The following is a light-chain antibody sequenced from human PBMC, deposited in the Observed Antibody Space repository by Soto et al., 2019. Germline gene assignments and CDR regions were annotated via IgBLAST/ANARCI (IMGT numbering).Light chain of an antibody. J-gene: IGLJ2*01. V-gene: IGLV2-8*01. CDR2: EVS. Sequence: QSALTQPPSASGSPGQSVTISCTGTSSDIGGYNYVSWYQQHPGKVPKLIISEVSKRPSGVPDRFSGSKSGNTASLTVSGLQTEDEADYHCSSYAGDDNLVIFGGGTKVTVL. CDR3: SSYAGDDNLVI. CDR1: SSDIGGYNY.